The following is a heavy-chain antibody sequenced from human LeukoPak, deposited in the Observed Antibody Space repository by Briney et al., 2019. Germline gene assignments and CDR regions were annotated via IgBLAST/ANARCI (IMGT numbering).Heavy chain of an antibody. CDR3: ARDDYSNDKTDYYYYYMDV. J-gene: IGHJ6*03. Sequence: SETLSLTCTVSGGSISSGSYYWSWIRQPAGKGLEWIGRIYTSGSTNYNPSLKSRVTISVDTSKNQFSLKLSSVTAADTAVYYCARDDYSNDKTDYYYYYMDVWGKGTTVTVSS. D-gene: IGHD4-11*01. CDR2: IYTSGST. V-gene: IGHV4-61*02. CDR1: GGSISSGSYY.